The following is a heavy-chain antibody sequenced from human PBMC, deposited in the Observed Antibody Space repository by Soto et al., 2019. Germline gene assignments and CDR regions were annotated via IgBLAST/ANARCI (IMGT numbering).Heavy chain of an antibody. J-gene: IGHJ4*02. CDR1: GFTVSSNY. CDR3: ARAQIMSTFGGGMVPGTIDY. Sequence: EVQLVESGGGLVQPGGSLRLSCAASGFTVSSNYMSWVRQAPGKGLEWVSVIYSGGSTYYADSVKGRFTISRHNSKNTLYLQMNSLRAEDTAVYYGARAQIMSTFGGGMVPGTIDYWGQGTLVTVSS. D-gene: IGHD3-16*02. V-gene: IGHV3-53*04. CDR2: IYSGGST.